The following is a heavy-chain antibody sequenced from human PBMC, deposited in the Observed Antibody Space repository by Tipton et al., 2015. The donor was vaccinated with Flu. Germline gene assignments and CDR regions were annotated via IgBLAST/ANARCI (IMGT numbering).Heavy chain of an antibody. CDR1: GGSITSYY. CDR2: FYYSGST. J-gene: IGHJ4*02. V-gene: IGHV4-59*08. D-gene: IGHD4-17*01. CDR3: ARRETVTTRLTYFDY. Sequence: TLSLTCTVSGGSITSYYWSWIRQPPGKGLEWIGYFYYSGSTSYNPSLKSRVTISVDTSKNQFSLKLSSVTAADTAVYYCARRETVTTRLTYFDYWGQGTLVTVSS.